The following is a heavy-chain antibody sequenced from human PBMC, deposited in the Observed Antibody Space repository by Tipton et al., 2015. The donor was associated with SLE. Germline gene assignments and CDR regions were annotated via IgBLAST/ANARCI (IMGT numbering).Heavy chain of an antibody. CDR2: IYTSGST. CDR1: GGSISSGSYY. J-gene: IGHJ4*02. CDR3: ARDPYYYDSSGYLDY. D-gene: IGHD3-22*01. V-gene: IGHV4-61*02. Sequence: LRLSCTVSGGSISSGSYYWSWIRQPAGKGLEWIGRIYTSGSTNYNPSLKSRVTMSVDTSKNQFSLKLSSVTAADTAVYYCARDPYYYDSSGYLDYWGQGTLVTVSS.